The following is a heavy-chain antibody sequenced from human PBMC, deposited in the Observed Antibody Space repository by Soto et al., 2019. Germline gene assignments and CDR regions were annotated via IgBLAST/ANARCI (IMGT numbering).Heavy chain of an antibody. Sequence: GESLKISCKGSGYSFSSYWIGWVRQMPGKGLEWMGIIYPGDSDTRYSPSFQGQVTISADKSISTAYLKWGRQKASETARDNCARTYSSSWKSWFDPWGQGTLVTVSS. V-gene: IGHV5-51*01. CDR3: ARTYSSSWKSWFDP. CDR2: IYPGDSDT. J-gene: IGHJ5*02. CDR1: GYSFSSYW. D-gene: IGHD6-6*01.